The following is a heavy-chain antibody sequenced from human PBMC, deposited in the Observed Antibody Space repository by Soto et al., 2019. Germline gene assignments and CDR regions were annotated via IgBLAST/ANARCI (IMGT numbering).Heavy chain of an antibody. V-gene: IGHV3-49*04. CDR3: TRSHYYDSSGSQVLAFDI. CDR1: GFTFGDYA. CDR2: IRSKAYGGTT. D-gene: IGHD3-22*01. Sequence: LRLSCTASGFTFGDYALSWVRQAPGKGLEWVGFIRSKAYGGTTESAASVKGRFTISRDDSKSIAYLQMNSLKTEDTAVYYCTRSHYYDSSGSQVLAFDIWGQGTMVTVSS. J-gene: IGHJ3*02.